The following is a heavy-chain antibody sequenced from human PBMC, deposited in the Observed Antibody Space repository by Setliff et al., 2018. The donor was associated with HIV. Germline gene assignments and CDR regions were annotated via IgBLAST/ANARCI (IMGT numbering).Heavy chain of an antibody. CDR1: GDSVRRYS. CDR2: VYAKGET. V-gene: IGHV4-4*09. J-gene: IGHJ5*01. Sequence: PSETLSLTCTVSGDSVRRYSWNWIRQPPGKGLEWIGYVYAKGETNYNPSRKSXVTMSADTSRNQFSXSLNSANAADTAVYFCARRKLQDSTITTSNWFDSWGQGIXXXISS. CDR3: ARRKLQDSTITTSNWFDS. D-gene: IGHD3-10*01.